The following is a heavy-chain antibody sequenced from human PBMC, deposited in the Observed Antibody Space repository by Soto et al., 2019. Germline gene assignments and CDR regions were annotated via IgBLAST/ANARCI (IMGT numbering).Heavy chain of an antibody. V-gene: IGHV2-5*08. CDR2: IYWDDDK. CDR1: GGSISSGGYY. J-gene: IGHJ4*02. Sequence: TLSLTCTVSGGSISSGGYYWSWIRQHPGKALEWLALIYWDDDKRYSPSLKSRLTITKDTSKNQVVLTMTNMDPVDTATYYCAHRPGVYSSGWQYFDYWGQGTLVTVSS. D-gene: IGHD6-19*01. CDR3: AHRPGVYSSGWQYFDY.